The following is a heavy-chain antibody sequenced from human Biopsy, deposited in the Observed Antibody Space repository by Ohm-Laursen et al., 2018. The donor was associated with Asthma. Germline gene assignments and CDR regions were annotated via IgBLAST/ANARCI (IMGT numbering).Heavy chain of an antibody. CDR3: ASDFPKDYVRYNYQF. V-gene: IGHV1-24*01. CDR2: HDHEEGGT. CDR1: GYSLTDLS. D-gene: IGHD5-18*01. Sequence: SVKVSCKFSGYSLTDLSMHWVRQAPGQGLEWMGGHDHEEGGTVNARRFQGRVTMTEDTSTNTAYMELSSLSSDDTAVYYCASDFPKDYVRYNYQFWGQGTLVTVSS. J-gene: IGHJ4*02.